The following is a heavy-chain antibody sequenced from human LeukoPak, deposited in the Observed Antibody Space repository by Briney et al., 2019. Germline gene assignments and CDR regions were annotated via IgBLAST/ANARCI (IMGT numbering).Heavy chain of an antibody. CDR2: FHNSGTS. V-gene: IGHV4-59*01. CDR1: DDSISDYY. D-gene: IGHD3-16*01. Sequence: SETLSLTCTVSDDSISDYYRGWIRQPPGQGLEWIGYFHNSGTSTYNTSLTSRVTISADTSKNQFSLKLNSLTTADTAVYYCTRGAGWLIDYWGQGILVTVSS. J-gene: IGHJ4*02. CDR3: TRGAGWLIDY.